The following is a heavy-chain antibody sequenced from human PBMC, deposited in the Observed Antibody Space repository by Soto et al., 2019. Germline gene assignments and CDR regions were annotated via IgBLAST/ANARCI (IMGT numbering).Heavy chain of an antibody. CDR1: GFTFSNYG. Sequence: EVQLLESGGGLIQPGGSLRLSCEASGFTFSNYGMTWVRLAPGKGLEWVSTISGSGGRTFYADPVKGRFTISRDNSKNTLYLQMNRLRAEDTAVFYCAKNIIASKLADFFYFWGQGTLVTVSS. CDR3: AKNIIASKLADFFYF. V-gene: IGHV3-23*01. D-gene: IGHD3-10*01. J-gene: IGHJ4*02. CDR2: ISGSGGRT.